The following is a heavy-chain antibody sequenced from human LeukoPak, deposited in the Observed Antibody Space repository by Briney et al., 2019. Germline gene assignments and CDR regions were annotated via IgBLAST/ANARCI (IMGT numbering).Heavy chain of an antibody. CDR3: ARLAYDSSGYYYYFDY. CDR2: INWNGGST. CDR1: GFTFSHYA. D-gene: IGHD3-22*01. Sequence: GGSLRLSCAASGFTFSHYAMSWVRQAPGKGLEWVSGINWNGGSTGYADSVKGRFTISRDNAKNSLYLQMNSLRAEDTALYYCARLAYDSSGYYYYFDYWGQGTLVTVSS. V-gene: IGHV3-20*04. J-gene: IGHJ4*02.